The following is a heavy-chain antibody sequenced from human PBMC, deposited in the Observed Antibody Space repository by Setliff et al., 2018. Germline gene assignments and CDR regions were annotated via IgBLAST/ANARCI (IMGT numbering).Heavy chain of an antibody. CDR3: ARDQGGFYYYGMDV. J-gene: IGHJ6*02. V-gene: IGHV3-72*01. CDR2: IKNKVNTFST. Sequence: GGSLRLSCAASGFTFGDHFMDWVRQPPGKGLEWVGRIKNKVNTFSTQYAASVNGRFSISRDDSKSSLYLQMNSLKSEDTAVYYCARDQGGFYYYGMDVWGQGTTVTVSS. D-gene: IGHD3-16*01. CDR1: GFTFGDHF.